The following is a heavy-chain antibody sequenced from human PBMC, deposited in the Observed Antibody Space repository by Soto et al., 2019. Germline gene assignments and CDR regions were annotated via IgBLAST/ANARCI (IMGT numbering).Heavy chain of an antibody. CDR3: ATRAGAPAD. D-gene: IGHD6-25*01. V-gene: IGHV3-7*01. CDR1: GFTFNTYW. Sequence: EVQLVESEGGLVQPGGSLRLSCVVSGFTFNTYWMTWIRQAPGKGLEWVANINEDGNKQNYVDSVRGRFTISRDNAKTSLYLQMNSLRVEDTAVYYCATRAGAPADWVQGTLVTVSS. CDR2: INEDGNKQ. J-gene: IGHJ4*02.